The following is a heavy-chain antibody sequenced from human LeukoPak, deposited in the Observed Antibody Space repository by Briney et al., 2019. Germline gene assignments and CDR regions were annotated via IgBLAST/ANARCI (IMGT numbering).Heavy chain of an antibody. CDR2: IWYDGSNK. CDR3: ARDTLWGIAGGDCPFDY. V-gene: IGHV3-33*01. J-gene: IGHJ4*02. Sequence: GGSLRLSCAASGVTFSSYGMHWVRQAPGKGLEWVAVIWYDGSNKYYADSVKGRFTISRDNYKNTLYLQMNSLRAEDTAVYYCARDTLWGIAGGDCPFDYWGQGTLVTVSA. D-gene: IGHD2-21*02. CDR1: GVTFSSYG.